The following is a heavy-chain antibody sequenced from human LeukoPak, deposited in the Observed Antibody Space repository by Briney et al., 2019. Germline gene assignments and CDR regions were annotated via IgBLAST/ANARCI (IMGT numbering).Heavy chain of an antibody. CDR1: GFTFSSYA. CDR3: AKDPFIVVVPAAPWDDAFDI. Sequence: GGSLRLSCAASGFTFSSYAMSWVLQAPGKGLEWVSAISGSGGSTYYSDSVKGRFTISRDNSKNTLYLQMNSLRAEDTAVYYCAKDPFIVVVPAAPWDDAFDIWGQGTMVTVSS. V-gene: IGHV3-23*01. D-gene: IGHD2-2*01. CDR2: ISGSGGST. J-gene: IGHJ3*02.